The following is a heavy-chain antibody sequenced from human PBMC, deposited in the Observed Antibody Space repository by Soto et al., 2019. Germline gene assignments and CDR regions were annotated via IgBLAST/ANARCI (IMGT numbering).Heavy chain of an antibody. CDR2: VYHTGRT. Sequence: NPSETLSLTCTVSGGSFKSGSYSWSWIRQPPGKGLEWIGYVYHTGRTSYHPSLKSRVSISMDTSKTQFSLHLDSVTAADTAVYFCARDFAYFDSWGQGTLVTVSS. CDR3: ARDFAYFDS. J-gene: IGHJ4*02. V-gene: IGHV4-61*01. CDR1: GGSFKSGSYS. D-gene: IGHD3-3*01.